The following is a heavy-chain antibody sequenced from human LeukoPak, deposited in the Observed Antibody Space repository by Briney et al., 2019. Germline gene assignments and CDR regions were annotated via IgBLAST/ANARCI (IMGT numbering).Heavy chain of an antibody. J-gene: IGHJ4*02. CDR2: IYSGGST. Sequence: GGSLRLSCAVSGFTVSSNYMSWVRQAPGKGLEWVSVIYSGGSTYYADSVKGRFTISRDNSKNTLYLQMNSLRAEDTAVYYCAREGIAAAFDYWGQGTLVTVSS. D-gene: IGHD6-13*01. CDR3: AREGIAAAFDY. CDR1: GFTVSSNY. V-gene: IGHV3-53*01.